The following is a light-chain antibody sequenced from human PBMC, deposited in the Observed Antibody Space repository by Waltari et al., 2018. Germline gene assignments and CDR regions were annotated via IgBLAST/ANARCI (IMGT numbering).Light chain of an antibody. V-gene: IGLV6-57*01. CDR3: QSYDTSNRV. CDR2: EDN. Sequence: NFMLTQPHSVSESPVKTLTISCTRSSGSIAPTYVQWYQQRPGSSPTTVIYEDNQRPSGVPDRFSGSIDSSSNSTALTISGLKTEDEADYYCQSYDTSNRVFGGGTKVTVL. J-gene: IGLJ3*02. CDR1: SGSIAPTY.